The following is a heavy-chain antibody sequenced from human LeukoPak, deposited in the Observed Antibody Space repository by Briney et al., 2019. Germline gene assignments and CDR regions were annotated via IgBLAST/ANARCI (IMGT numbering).Heavy chain of an antibody. J-gene: IGHJ4*02. Sequence: ASVKVSCKASGYTFTGYYMHWVRQAPGQGLEWMGWINPNSGGTHYAQKLQGRVTMTRDTSISTAYMELSRLRSDDTAVYYCARDRTKYCSSTSCPLDYWGQGSLVTVSS. D-gene: IGHD2-2*01. CDR2: INPNSGGT. CDR3: ARDRTKYCSSTSCPLDY. CDR1: GYTFTGYY. V-gene: IGHV1-2*02.